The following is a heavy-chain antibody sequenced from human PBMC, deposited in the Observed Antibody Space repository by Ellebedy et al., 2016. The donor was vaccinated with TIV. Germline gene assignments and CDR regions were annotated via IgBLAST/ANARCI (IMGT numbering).Heavy chain of an antibody. J-gene: IGHJ6*02. Sequence: PGGSLRLSCKGSGDSFTKYWIGWVRQMPGKGLEWLGHIYPGDSNIRYSPSFQGQVTFSDDKSISAAYLPWSSLKASYTPRYYCARNDAMDVWGQGTTVTVSS. V-gene: IGHV5-51*01. CDR1: GDSFTKYW. CDR2: IYPGDSNI. CDR3: ARNDAMDV.